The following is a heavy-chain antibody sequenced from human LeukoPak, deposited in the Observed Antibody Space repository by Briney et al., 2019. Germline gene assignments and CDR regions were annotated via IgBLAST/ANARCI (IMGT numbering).Heavy chain of an antibody. Sequence: SETLSLTCSVSGGSISTSTYYWGWIRQPPGKGLEWIGSIYYSGNTYYNPSLKSRITISVDTSKNQFSLKLSSVTAADTAVYCCATIGYCTRTTCPFNYYYYYMDVWGKGTTVTVSS. V-gene: IGHV4-39*01. CDR1: GGSISTSTYY. D-gene: IGHD2-2*01. J-gene: IGHJ6*03. CDR2: IYYSGNT. CDR3: ATIGYCTRTTCPFNYYYYYMDV.